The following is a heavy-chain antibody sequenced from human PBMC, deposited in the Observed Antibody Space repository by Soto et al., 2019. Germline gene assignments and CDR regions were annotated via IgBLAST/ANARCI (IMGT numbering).Heavy chain of an antibody. D-gene: IGHD1-1*01. CDR3: VEGWNDF. J-gene: IGHJ4*02. CDR2: IKSKRDGGTT. V-gene: IGHV3-15*01. CDR1: GFMFSSAW. Sequence: HLVESGGDLVKPGGSLRLSCAASGFMFSSAWMSWVRQAPGKGLEWVGRIKSKRDGGTTDYAPPVKGRFVISRDDSKNTLYLQMNSLNTDDPAVYYCVEGWNDFWGQGTLVAVSS.